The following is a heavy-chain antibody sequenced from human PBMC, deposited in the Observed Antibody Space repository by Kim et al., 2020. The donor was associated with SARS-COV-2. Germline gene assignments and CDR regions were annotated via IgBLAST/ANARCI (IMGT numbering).Heavy chain of an antibody. D-gene: IGHD2-2*01. J-gene: IGHJ5*02. CDR3: ARARSSTSSHNWFDP. CDR1: GGSFSGYY. CDR2: INHSGST. V-gene: IGHV4-34*01. Sequence: SETLSLTCAVYGGSFSGYYWSWIRQPPGKGLEWIGEINHSGSTNYNPSLKSRVTISVDTSKNQFSLKLSSVTAADTAVYYCARARSSTSSHNWFDPWGQGTLVTVSS.